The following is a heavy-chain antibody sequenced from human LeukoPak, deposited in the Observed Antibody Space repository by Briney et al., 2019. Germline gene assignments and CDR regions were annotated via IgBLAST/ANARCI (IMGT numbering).Heavy chain of an antibody. V-gene: IGHV3-23*01. J-gene: IGHJ4*02. CDR1: GFTFSSYA. CDR3: ARDPYDIMTDYSTFDS. D-gene: IGHD3-9*01. CDR2: ISGSGGST. Sequence: PGGSLRLSCAASGFTFSSYAMSWVRQAPGKGLEWVSAISGSGGSTYYADSVKGRFTISRDNSKNTLYLQMNSLRAEDTAVYYCARDPYDIMTDYSTFDSWGQGTLVTVSS.